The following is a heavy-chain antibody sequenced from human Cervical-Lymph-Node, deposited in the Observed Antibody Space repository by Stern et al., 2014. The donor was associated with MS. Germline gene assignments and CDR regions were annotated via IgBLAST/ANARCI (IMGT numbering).Heavy chain of an antibody. D-gene: IGHD1-7*01. CDR3: ARGYLELVVHFDS. V-gene: IGHV4-30-4*01. CDR1: GGSLSSGGYY. Sequence: QVQLQESGPGLVKPSQTLSLTCTVSGGSLSSGGYYWSWIRQPPGKGLEWIGYIYHSGSTYYHPSLKSRVTVSMDTSNNQFSLKMTSVTAADTAVYYCARGYLELVVHFDSWGQGTLVTVSS. CDR2: IYHSGST. J-gene: IGHJ4*02.